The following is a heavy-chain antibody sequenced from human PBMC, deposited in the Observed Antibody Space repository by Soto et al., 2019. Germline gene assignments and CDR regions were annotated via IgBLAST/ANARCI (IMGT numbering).Heavy chain of an antibody. CDR1: GFTFSSYA. Sequence: QVQLVESGGGVVQPGRSQRLSCAASGFTFSSYAMYWVRQAPGKGLEGVAVISYDGNNKYYADSVKGRFTISRDNSKNTLYLQMNSLRAEDTAVYYCARAGCDGGSCYTLVGLRYGMDVWGQGTPVTVSS. J-gene: IGHJ6*02. D-gene: IGHD2-15*01. V-gene: IGHV3-30-3*01. CDR2: ISYDGNNK. CDR3: ARAGCDGGSCYTLVGLRYGMDV.